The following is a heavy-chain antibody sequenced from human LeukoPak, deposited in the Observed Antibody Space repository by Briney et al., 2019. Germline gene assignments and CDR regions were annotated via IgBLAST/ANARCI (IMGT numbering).Heavy chain of an antibody. J-gene: IGHJ6*02. V-gene: IGHV3-23*01. CDR3: ARRPVTYYLDV. D-gene: IGHD3-10*01. CDR1: GFTFSIHA. CDR2: ISGSDDRT. Sequence: GGSLRLSCAASGFTFSIHAMSWVRQAPGMGLEWVSAISGSDDRTWYADSVKGRFTISRDNAKNSLYLQMNSLRDEDTAVYYCARRPVTYYLDVWGQGTTVAVSS.